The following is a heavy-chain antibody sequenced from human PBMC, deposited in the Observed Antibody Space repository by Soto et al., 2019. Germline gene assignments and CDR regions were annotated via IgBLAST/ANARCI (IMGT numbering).Heavy chain of an antibody. J-gene: IGHJ2*01. CDR1: GGSISSGGYY. CDR3: ARSRITMIVVRGGYFDL. V-gene: IGHV4-31*03. D-gene: IGHD3-22*01. Sequence: QVQLQESGPGLVKPSQTLSLTCTVSGGSISSGGYYWSWIRQHPGKGLEWIGYIYYSGSTYYNPSLKSRVTISVDASKNPFSLKLSSVTAADTAVYYCARSRITMIVVRGGYFDLWGRGTLVTVSS. CDR2: IYYSGST.